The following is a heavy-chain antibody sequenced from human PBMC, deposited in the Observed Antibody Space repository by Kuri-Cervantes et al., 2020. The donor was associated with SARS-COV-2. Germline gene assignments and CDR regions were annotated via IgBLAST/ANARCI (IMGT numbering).Heavy chain of an antibody. CDR3: ARLFSPWSVVGDY. CDR2: IYYSGST. V-gene: IGHV4-39*01. Sequence: ESLKISCTVSADSNSSSSYDWGWLRQPPGKGLEWIGTIYYSGSTDYNPSLKSRVTISVNTSKNQFSLKLRSVTATDTAVYYCARLFSPWSVVGDYWGQGTLVTVSS. D-gene: IGHD1-1*01. J-gene: IGHJ4*02. CDR1: ADSNSSSSYD.